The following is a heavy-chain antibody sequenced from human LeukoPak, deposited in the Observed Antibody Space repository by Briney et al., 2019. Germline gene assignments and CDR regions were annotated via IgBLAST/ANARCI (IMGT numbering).Heavy chain of an antibody. D-gene: IGHD6-19*01. CDR2: ISYDGSQK. CDR1: GFTFGNYG. Sequence: PGRSLRLSCATSGFTFGNYGMHWVRQAPGKGLEWVAVISYDGSQKYYADSVKGRFTISRDNSKNTLFLQMNSLRADDTAVYYCAPGSKGWLVLSDYFDYRGQGTLVTVSS. V-gene: IGHV3-30*03. CDR3: APGSKGWLVLSDYFDY. J-gene: IGHJ4*02.